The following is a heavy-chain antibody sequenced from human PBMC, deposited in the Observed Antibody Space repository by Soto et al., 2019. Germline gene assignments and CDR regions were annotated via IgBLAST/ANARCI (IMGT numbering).Heavy chain of an antibody. J-gene: IGHJ3*02. CDR1: GFTFSPYA. CDR2: ISSSGDST. CDR3: AKDPNGNYVRAFDM. D-gene: IGHD1-7*01. Sequence: GGSLRLSCVASGFTFSPYAMSWVRQAPGKGLEWVSGISSSGDSTYYADSVKGRFTISRDNSKNLLNLQMSSLRADDTALYYCAKDPNGNYVRAFDMRGDGTMVTVSS. V-gene: IGHV3-23*01.